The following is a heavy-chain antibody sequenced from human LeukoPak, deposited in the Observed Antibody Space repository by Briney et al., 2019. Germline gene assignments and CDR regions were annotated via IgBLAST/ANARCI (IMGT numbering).Heavy chain of an antibody. Sequence: SETLSLTCTVSGVSISSGGYYWSWTRQHPGKGLEWIGYIYYSGSTYYSPSLKSRVTTSLDTSQSQFSLKLSSVTAADTAVYYCARTHSSGYYQGTFDIWGQGTMVTVSS. CDR2: IYYSGST. CDR1: GVSISSGGYY. V-gene: IGHV4-31*03. D-gene: IGHD3-22*01. CDR3: ARTHSSGYYQGTFDI. J-gene: IGHJ3*02.